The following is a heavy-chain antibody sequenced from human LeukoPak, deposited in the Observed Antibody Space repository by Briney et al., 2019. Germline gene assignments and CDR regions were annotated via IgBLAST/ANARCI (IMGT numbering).Heavy chain of an antibody. CDR2: ISAYNGNT. J-gene: IGHJ5*02. D-gene: IGHD2-2*02. CDR1: GYTFTSYG. Sequence: ASVKVSCKASGYTFTSYGISWVRQAPGQGLEWMGWISAYNGNTNYAQKFQGRVTITTDESTSTAYMELSSLRSEDTAVYYCARERGGGYCSSTSCYTNWFDPWGQGTLVTVSS. V-gene: IGHV1-18*01. CDR3: ARERGGGYCSSTSCYTNWFDP.